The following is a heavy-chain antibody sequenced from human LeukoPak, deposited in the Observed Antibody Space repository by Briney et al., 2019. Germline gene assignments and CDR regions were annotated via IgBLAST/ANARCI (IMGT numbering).Heavy chain of an antibody. V-gene: IGHV3-30*04. CDR3: ARDGGYSYGLSYYYYMDV. D-gene: IGHD5-18*01. J-gene: IGHJ6*03. CDR1: GFTFSSYA. Sequence: GGSLRLSCAASGFTFSSYAMSWVRQAPGKGLEWVAVISYDGSNKYYADSVKGRFTISRDNSKNTLYLQMNSLRAEDTAVYYCARDGGYSYGLSYYYYMDVWGKGTTVTVSS. CDR2: ISYDGSNK.